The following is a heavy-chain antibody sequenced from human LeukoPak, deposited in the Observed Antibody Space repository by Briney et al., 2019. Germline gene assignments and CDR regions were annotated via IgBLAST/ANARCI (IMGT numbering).Heavy chain of an antibody. V-gene: IGHV3-23*01. Sequence: GGSLRLSCAASGFSFSSHWMSWVRQAPGKGLEWVSGFSGSGGSTYYADSVKGRFTISRDNSKNTLYLQMNSLRAEDTAVYYCARAGNIRFDYWGQGTLVTVSS. CDR2: FSGSGGST. CDR3: ARAGNIRFDY. D-gene: IGHD1/OR15-1a*01. CDR1: GFSFSSHW. J-gene: IGHJ4*02.